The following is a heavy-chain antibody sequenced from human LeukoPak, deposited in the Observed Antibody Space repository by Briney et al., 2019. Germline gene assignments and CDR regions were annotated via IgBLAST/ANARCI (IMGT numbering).Heavy chain of an antibody. CDR3: PKVSDGGRYGDY. CDR2: ISADVGGT. Sequence: GSLRLSCAASGVTFSDFAMCGGRHAPGKGLEWVSGISADVGGTYYADSVKGRYSISRDNSKNMLYVQMNRLRDEDTAVYYCPKVSDGGRYGDYSGQGTLVTVSS. D-gene: IGHD6-19*01. V-gene: IGHV3-23*01. J-gene: IGHJ4*02. CDR1: GVTFSDFA.